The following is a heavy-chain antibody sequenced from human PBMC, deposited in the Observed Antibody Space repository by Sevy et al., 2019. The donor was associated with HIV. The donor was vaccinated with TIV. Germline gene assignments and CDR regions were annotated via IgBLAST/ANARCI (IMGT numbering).Heavy chain of an antibody. CDR1: GFTFSSYA. J-gene: IGHJ6*02. D-gene: IGHD3-9*01. V-gene: IGHV3-30-3*01. Sequence: GGSLRLSCAASGFTFSSYAMHWVRQAPGKGLEWVAVISYDGSNKYYADSVKGRFTISRDNSKNTLYLQMNSLRAEDTAVYYCARRNILTGHGHYGMDVWGQGTTVTVSS. CDR2: ISYDGSNK. CDR3: ARRNILTGHGHYGMDV.